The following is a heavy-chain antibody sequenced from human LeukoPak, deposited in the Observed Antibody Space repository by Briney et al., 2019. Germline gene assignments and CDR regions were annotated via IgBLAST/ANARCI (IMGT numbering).Heavy chain of an antibody. D-gene: IGHD3-3*01. CDR1: GYTFTGYY. CDR2: INPNSGGT. CDR3: ARGGWEGITIFGVVTHYGMDV. Sequence: RASVKVSCKASGYTFTGYYMHWVRQAPGQGLEWMGWINPNSGGTNYAQKFQGRVTMTRDTSISTAYMELSRLRSDDTAVYYCARGGWEGITIFGVVTHYGMDVWGQGTTVTVSS. J-gene: IGHJ6*02. V-gene: IGHV1-2*02.